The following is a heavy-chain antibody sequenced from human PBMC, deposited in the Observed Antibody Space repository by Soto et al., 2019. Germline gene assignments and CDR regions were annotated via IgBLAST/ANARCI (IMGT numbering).Heavy chain of an antibody. CDR2: IIPILGIA. J-gene: IGHJ5*02. CDR3: ARSGSVLLWFGEPKGAEWFDP. D-gene: IGHD3-10*01. CDR1: GGTFSSYT. V-gene: IGHV1-69*02. Sequence: QVQLVQSGAEVKKPGSSVKVSCKASGGTFSSYTISWVRQAPGQGLEWMGRIIPILGIANYAQKFQGRVTITADKSASTAYMELSSLRSEDTAVYYCARSGSVLLWFGEPKGAEWFDPWGQGTLVTVSS.